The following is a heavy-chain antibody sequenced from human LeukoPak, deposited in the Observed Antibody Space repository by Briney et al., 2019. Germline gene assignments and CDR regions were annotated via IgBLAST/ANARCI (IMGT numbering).Heavy chain of an antibody. CDR2: IYTSGST. CDR3: ARHSRVGVIPRGAFDI. J-gene: IGHJ3*02. CDR1: GGSISSGDYY. Sequence: SETLSLTCTVSGGSISSGDYYWSWIRQPPGKGLEWIGRIYTSGSTNYNPSLKSRVTMSVDTSKNQFSLKLSSVTAADTAVYYCARHSRVGVIPRGAFDIWGQGTMVTVSS. D-gene: IGHD3-16*02. V-gene: IGHV4-61*02.